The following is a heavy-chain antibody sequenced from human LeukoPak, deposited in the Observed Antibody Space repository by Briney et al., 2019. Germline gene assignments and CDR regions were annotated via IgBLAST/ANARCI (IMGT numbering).Heavy chain of an antibody. J-gene: IGHJ5*02. CDR3: ARGSPIGFWSGYWYWFDP. CDR1: GYTFTSYD. Sequence: ASVKVSCKASGYTFTSYDINWVRQATGQGLEWMGWMNPNSGNTGYAQKFQGRVTMTRNTSISTAYMELSSLRSEDTAVYYCARGSPIGFWSGYWYWFDPWGQGTLVTVSS. V-gene: IGHV1-8*01. CDR2: MNPNSGNT. D-gene: IGHD3-3*01.